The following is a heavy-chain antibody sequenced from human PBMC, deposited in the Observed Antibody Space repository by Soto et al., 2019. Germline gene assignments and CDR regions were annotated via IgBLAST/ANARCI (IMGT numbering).Heavy chain of an antibody. Sequence: QVQLVQSGAEVKKPGASVKVSCKASGYSFANYDLNWVRQAPGQGLEWLGWMNPNTGSTGYAQKFQGRDTMIRNTSVNTAYMELSSLRSEDTVVYYCATNHDFSSGYSYSRGDAFDIWGQGTLVTVSS. J-gene: IGHJ3*02. D-gene: IGHD3-3*01. CDR3: ATNHDFSSGYSYSRGDAFDI. V-gene: IGHV1-8*02. CDR2: MNPNTGST. CDR1: GYSFANYD.